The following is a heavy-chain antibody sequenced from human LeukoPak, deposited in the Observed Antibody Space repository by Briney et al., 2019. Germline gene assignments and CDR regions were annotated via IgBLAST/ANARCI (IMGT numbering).Heavy chain of an antibody. D-gene: IGHD3-22*01. CDR1: GFTFSSYS. Sequence: GGSLRLSCAASGFTFSSYSMNWVRQAPGKGLEWVSSISSSSSYIYYADSVKGRFTISRDNSKNTLYLQMNSLRAEDTAVYYCAKDDNYYDSSGYSLGDYWGQGTLVTVSS. CDR3: AKDDNYYDSSGYSLGDY. V-gene: IGHV3-21*01. CDR2: ISSSSSYI. J-gene: IGHJ4*02.